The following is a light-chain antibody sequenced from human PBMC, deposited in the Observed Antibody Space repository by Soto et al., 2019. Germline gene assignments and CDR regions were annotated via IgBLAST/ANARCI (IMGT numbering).Light chain of an antibody. V-gene: IGKV1-17*01. CDR1: QGIRHD. Sequence: DIQMTQSPSSLSASVGDRVTITCRASQGIRHDLGWYQQKTGKAPKRLIYSASSLQSGVPPRFSGSGSGTEFTLTISSLQPEDFATYYCLQNNSYPVTFGQGTKVEIK. CDR2: SAS. CDR3: LQNNSYPVT. J-gene: IGKJ1*01.